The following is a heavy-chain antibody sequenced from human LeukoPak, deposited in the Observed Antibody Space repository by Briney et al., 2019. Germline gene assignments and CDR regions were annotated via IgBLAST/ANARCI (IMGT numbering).Heavy chain of an antibody. J-gene: IGHJ4*02. CDR2: ISSSSSYI. CDR3: ARDYYGSGSLDY. V-gene: IGHV3-21*01. CDR1: GFTFSSYS. D-gene: IGHD3-10*01. Sequence: PGGSLRLSCAASGFTFSSYSMNRVRQAPGKGLEWVSSISSSSSYIYYADPVKGRFTISRDNAKNSLYLQMNSLRAEDTAVYYCARDYYGSGSLDYWGQGTLVTVSS.